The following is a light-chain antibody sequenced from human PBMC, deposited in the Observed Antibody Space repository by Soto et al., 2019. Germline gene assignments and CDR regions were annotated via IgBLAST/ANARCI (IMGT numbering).Light chain of an antibody. V-gene: IGKV1-39*01. CDR2: AAS. Sequence: DIQMTQSPSSLAASLGDRVTITCRASQSISSNFNWYQKKPVKAPKLLTDAASSLQRGVPSRFSSSGAGKDFTLTISRLQHEDLATYCCQQSYSTPTFGGGTKVEIK. CDR1: QSISSN. J-gene: IGKJ4*01. CDR3: QQSYSTPT.